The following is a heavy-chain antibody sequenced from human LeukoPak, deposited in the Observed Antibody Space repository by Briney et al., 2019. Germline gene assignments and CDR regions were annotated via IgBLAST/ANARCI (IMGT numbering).Heavy chain of an antibody. CDR1: GGTFSSYP. CDR2: IIPIFGTA. CDR3: ARVGSSWYNYYYYMDV. J-gene: IGHJ6*03. V-gene: IGHV1-69*05. Sequence: GASVKVSCKASGGTFSSYPISWVGQAPGQGLEWMGGIIPIFGTANYAQKFQGRVTITTDESTSTAYMELSSLRSEDTAVYSCARVGSSWYNYYYYMDVWGKGTPVTVSS. D-gene: IGHD6-13*01.